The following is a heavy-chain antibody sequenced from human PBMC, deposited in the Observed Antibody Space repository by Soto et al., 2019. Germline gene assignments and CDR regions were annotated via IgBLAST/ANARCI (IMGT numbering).Heavy chain of an antibody. D-gene: IGHD2-8*02. Sequence: PLETLSLTCAVYGGSFSGYSWTWIRQPPGTGLEWIGEINHSGSTNYNPSLKSRVTISVDTSKNQFSLKLTSVTAADTALYYCARDKITGLFDYWGQGTLVTVSS. CDR2: INHSGST. CDR3: ARDKITGLFDY. J-gene: IGHJ4*02. V-gene: IGHV4-34*01. CDR1: GGSFSGYS.